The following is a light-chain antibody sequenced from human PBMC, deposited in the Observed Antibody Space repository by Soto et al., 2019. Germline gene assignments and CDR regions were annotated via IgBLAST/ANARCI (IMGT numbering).Light chain of an antibody. Sequence: DVQLTQSPSTLSASVGDRVAITCQASQNIANYLNWFQCRPGKAPQLLISDASHLEPGVPSRFSGQRSGTDFTLIINSLQPEDFATYYCQQYEELPLTFGGGTRV. J-gene: IGKJ4*01. CDR2: DAS. CDR1: QNIANY. CDR3: QQYEELPLT. V-gene: IGKV1-33*01.